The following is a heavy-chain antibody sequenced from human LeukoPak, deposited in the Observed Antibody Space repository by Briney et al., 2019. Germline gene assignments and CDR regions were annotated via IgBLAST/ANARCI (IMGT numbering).Heavy chain of an antibody. J-gene: IGHJ4*02. Sequence: PSETLSLTCTVSGGSISTYYWSWIRQPPGKGLEWIGYIYYSGSTKYNPSLNSRVTISVDTSKNQFSLKLSSVTAADTAVYYCARLGHCSGGTCSYYFDYWGQGTLVTVSS. V-gene: IGHV4-59*01. CDR1: GGSISTYY. CDR3: ARLGHCSGGTCSYYFDY. D-gene: IGHD2-15*01. CDR2: IYYSGST.